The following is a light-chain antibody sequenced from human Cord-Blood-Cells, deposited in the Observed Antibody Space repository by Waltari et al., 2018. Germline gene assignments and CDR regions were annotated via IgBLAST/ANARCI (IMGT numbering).Light chain of an antibody. Sequence: QPALTQPASVFGSPGQSITISCTGPSSDVGGYNYVSWDQQHPGKAPKRMIYDVSNRPSGVSNRCAGAKSGNTASQNTSGLQAEDEADYYCSSYTSSSTLVFGGGTKLTVL. J-gene: IGLJ3*02. CDR1: SSDVGGYNY. CDR3: SSYTSSSTLV. CDR2: DVS. V-gene: IGLV2-14*03.